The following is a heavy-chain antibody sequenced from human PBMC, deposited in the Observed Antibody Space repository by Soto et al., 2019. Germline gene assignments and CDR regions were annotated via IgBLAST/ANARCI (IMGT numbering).Heavy chain of an antibody. CDR3: AKATGGELMGAHVDL. CDR2: VSYFGRS. J-gene: IGHJ3*01. D-gene: IGHD1-26*01. V-gene: IGHV4-59*01. CDR1: GGSIRSYY. Sequence: SETLSLTCTVSGGSIRSYYWSWIRQSPGKELEWIGYVSYFGRSSYNPSLSSRVTISLGTSKTHFSLRLTSVTAADTAVYYCAKATGGELMGAHVDLWGQGTMVT.